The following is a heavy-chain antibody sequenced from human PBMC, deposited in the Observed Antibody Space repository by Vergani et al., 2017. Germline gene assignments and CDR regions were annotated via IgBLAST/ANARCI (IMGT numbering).Heavy chain of an antibody. J-gene: IGHJ6*02. V-gene: IGHV3-21*01. CDR2: ISSSSSYI. CDR1: GFTFSSYS. Sequence: VQLVESGGGVVQPGRSLRLSCADSGFTFSSYSMNWVRQAPGXGLEWVSAISSSSSYIYYADSVKGRCTISRDNAKNSLSLQMKSLRAEDTAVYYCAREWGTAAGTVYYYYGMDVWGQGTTVTVSS. D-gene: IGHD6-13*01. CDR3: AREWGTAAGTVYYYYGMDV.